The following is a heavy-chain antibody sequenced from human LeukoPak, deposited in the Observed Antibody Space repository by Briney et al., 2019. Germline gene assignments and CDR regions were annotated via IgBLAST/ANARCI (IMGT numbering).Heavy chain of an antibody. Sequence: ASVKVSCKASGYTFTGYYMQWVRQAPGQGLEWMGRINPDSGGTNYAQKLQDRVIMTRDTAITTAYMELSSLRSDDTAVYYCARGIVGATDLDYWGQGTLVTVSS. CDR3: ARGIVGATDLDY. J-gene: IGHJ4*02. CDR2: INPDSGGT. D-gene: IGHD1-26*01. V-gene: IGHV1-2*06. CDR1: GYTFTGYY.